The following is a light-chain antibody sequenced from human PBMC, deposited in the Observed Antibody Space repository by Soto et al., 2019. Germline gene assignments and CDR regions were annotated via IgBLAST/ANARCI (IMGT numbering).Light chain of an antibody. CDR1: QGIRND. J-gene: IGKJ1*01. V-gene: IGKV1-17*01. CDR3: LQYNDYPRT. CDR2: GAS. Sequence: IQITHSPSSVSASVVYRASFTCRASQGIRNDLAWFQQKAGKAPRRLIYGASSLQSGVPNRFSGSGSGTEFTLTIDRLQHEDFAVYYCLQYNDYPRTFGQGTKVDIK.